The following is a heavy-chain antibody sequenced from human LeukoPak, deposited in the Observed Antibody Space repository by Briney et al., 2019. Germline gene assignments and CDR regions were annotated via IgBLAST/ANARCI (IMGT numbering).Heavy chain of an antibody. Sequence: PSETPSLTCTVSGGSISSSSYYWGWIRQPPGKGVEWIGSIYYSGSTYYNPSLKSRVTISVDTSKNQFSLKLSSVTAADTAVYYCARDNHDILTGPFDYWGQGTLVTVSS. CDR1: GGSISSSSYY. CDR2: IYYSGST. J-gene: IGHJ4*02. V-gene: IGHV4-39*07. D-gene: IGHD3-9*01. CDR3: ARDNHDILTGPFDY.